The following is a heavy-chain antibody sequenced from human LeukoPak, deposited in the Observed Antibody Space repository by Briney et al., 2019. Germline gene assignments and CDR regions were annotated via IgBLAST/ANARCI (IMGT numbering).Heavy chain of an antibody. V-gene: IGHV4-59*01. CDR1: GGSISSYY. CDR2: IYYSGST. CDR3: ARLHYDFWGVNYYYYMDV. Sequence: SETLSLTCTVSGGSISSYYWSWIRQPPGKGLEWIGYIYYSGSTNYSPSLKSRVTISVDTSKNQFSLKLSSVTAADTAVYYCARLHYDFWGVNYYYYMDVWGKGTTVTVSS. D-gene: IGHD3-3*01. J-gene: IGHJ6*03.